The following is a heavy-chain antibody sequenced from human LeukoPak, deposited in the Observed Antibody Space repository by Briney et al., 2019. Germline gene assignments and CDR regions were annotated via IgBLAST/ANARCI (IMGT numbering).Heavy chain of an antibody. J-gene: IGHJ4*02. V-gene: IGHV3-23*01. Sequence: GGSLRLSCAASGFTFSTYAVNWVRQAPGKGLEWVSTISGGGGSTYYADSVKGRFTISRDNSKNTLYLQMSSLRAEDTAVYYCAKDRGRYYDSSGYYWGYYFDSWGQGSLVPVST. CDR3: AKDRGRYYDSSGYYWGYYFDS. CDR1: GFTFSTYA. D-gene: IGHD3-22*01. CDR2: ISGGGGST.